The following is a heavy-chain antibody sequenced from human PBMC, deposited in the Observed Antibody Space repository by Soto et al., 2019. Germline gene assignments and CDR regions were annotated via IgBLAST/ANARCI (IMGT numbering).Heavy chain of an antibody. J-gene: IGHJ6*02. CDR1: GFSVSSGIYY. CDR2: IYYSGST. D-gene: IGHD3-22*01. CDR3: ARDRLDYYDSSGYYSFGMDV. V-gene: IGHV4-61*01. Sequence: SDTLSLTCTFSGFSVSSGIYYWSWIRQPPGKGLEWIGYIYYSGSTNYNPSLKSRVTISVDTSKNQFSLKLSSVTAADTAVYYCARDRLDYYDSSGYYSFGMDVWGQGTKVTVSS.